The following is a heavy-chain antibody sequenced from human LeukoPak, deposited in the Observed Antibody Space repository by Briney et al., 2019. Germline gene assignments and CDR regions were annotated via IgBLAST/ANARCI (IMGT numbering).Heavy chain of an antibody. D-gene: IGHD6-6*01. CDR2: IYYSGST. J-gene: IGHJ6*03. CDR3: ARSLTIGGSSSYFRYYYMDV. Sequence: SETLSLTCTVSGGSISSGGYYWSWIRQHPGKGLEWIGYIYYSGSTYYNPSLKSRVTITVDTSKNQFSLKLSSVTAADTAVYYCARSLTIGGSSSYFRYYYMDVWGKGTTVTVSS. CDR1: GGSISSGGYY. V-gene: IGHV4-31*03.